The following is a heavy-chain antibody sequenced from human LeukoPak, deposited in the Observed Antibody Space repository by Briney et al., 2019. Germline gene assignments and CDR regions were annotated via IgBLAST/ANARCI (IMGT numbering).Heavy chain of an antibody. Sequence: SETLSLTCTVSGGSISSGGYYWSWIRQHPGKGLEWIGYIYYSGSTYYNPSLKSRVTISVDTSKNQFSLKLSSVTAADTAVYYCASRHSGSYGAIHDYWGQGTLVTGAS. J-gene: IGHJ4*02. D-gene: IGHD1-26*01. CDR1: GGSISSGGYY. CDR2: IYYSGST. CDR3: ASRHSGSYGAIHDY. V-gene: IGHV4-31*03.